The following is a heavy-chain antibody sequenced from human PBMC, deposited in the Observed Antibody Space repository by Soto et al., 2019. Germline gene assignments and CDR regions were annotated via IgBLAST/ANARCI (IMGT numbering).Heavy chain of an antibody. D-gene: IGHD6-19*01. V-gene: IGHV4-31*01. CDR1: GGSISSGGYY. CDR3: ARGDPQWLGFSFDY. CDR2: IYYCGST. J-gene: IGHJ4*02. Sequence: QVQLQESGPGLVKPSQTLSLTCTVSGGSISSGGYYWSWIRQHPGKGLEWIGYIYYCGSTYYNPSLKSLVTISVETSENQFPLKLSSVAAADTAVYYCARGDPQWLGFSFDYWGQGTLVTVCS.